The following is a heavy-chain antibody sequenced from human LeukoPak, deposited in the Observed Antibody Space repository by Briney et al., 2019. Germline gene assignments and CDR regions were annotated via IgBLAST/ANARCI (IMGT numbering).Heavy chain of an antibody. CDR1: GFTFSNAW. V-gene: IGHV3-23*01. Sequence: GGSLRLSCAASGFTFSNAWMSWVRQAPGKGLEWVSAISGSGGSTYYADSVKGRFTISRDNSKNTLYLQMNSLRAEDTAVYYCARDQPGHYYDSSGYFSYWGQGTLVTVSS. D-gene: IGHD3-22*01. CDR2: ISGSGGST. CDR3: ARDQPGHYYDSSGYFSY. J-gene: IGHJ4*02.